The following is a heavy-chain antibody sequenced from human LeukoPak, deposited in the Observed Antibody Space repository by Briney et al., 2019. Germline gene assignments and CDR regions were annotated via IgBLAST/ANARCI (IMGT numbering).Heavy chain of an antibody. V-gene: IGHV3-7*03. Sequence: GGSLRLSCAASGFTFNSYWMTWVRQAPGKGLEWVANIKQDGSEKYYVDSVKGRFTISRDNAKNSLYLQMNSLRAEDTAVYYCTRDNPFGGYWGQGTLVTVSS. J-gene: IGHJ4*02. CDR1: GFTFNSYW. D-gene: IGHD2-15*01. CDR2: IKQDGSEK. CDR3: TRDNPFGGY.